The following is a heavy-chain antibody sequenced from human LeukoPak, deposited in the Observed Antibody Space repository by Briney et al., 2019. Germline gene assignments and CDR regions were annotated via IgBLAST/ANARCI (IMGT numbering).Heavy chain of an antibody. D-gene: IGHD3-9*01. CDR3: ARDPPLLTDYRYYYGMDV. CDR2: IIPILGIA. V-gene: IGHV1-69*04. J-gene: IGHJ6*02. CDR1: GGTFSSYA. Sequence: GASVKVSCKASGGTFSSYAISWVRQAPGQGLEWMGRIIPILGIANYAQKFQGRVTITADKSTSTAYMELSSLRSEDTAVYYCARDPPLLTDYRYYYGMDVRGQGTTVTVSS.